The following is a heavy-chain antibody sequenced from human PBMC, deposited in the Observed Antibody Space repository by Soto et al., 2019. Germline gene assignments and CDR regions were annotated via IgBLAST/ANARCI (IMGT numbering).Heavy chain of an antibody. J-gene: IGHJ4*02. CDR2: IGSSSSSI. V-gene: IGHV3-21*02. Sequence: EVELVESGGGLLKPGGSLRLSCAASGFTCSSYSMNWIRQAPGKGLEWFSSIGSSSSSIYYADSVKGRFSISRDNAKNSLYLQMSSLRVEDTAVYYCARDHISGGDYWGQGTLVTVSS. CDR1: GFTCSSYS. CDR3: ARDHISGGDY. D-gene: IGHD6-19*01.